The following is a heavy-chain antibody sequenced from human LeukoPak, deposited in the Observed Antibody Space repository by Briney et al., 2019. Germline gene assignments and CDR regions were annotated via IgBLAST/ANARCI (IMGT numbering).Heavy chain of an antibody. CDR3: ARVLGIEAFDI. CDR1: GGSISSHF. CDR2: IFYSGTT. V-gene: IGHV4-59*11. J-gene: IGHJ3*02. D-gene: IGHD7-27*01. Sequence: RSSETLSLTCTVSGGSISSHFWSWIRQPPGKGLEWIGYIFYSGTTKYNPSLRSRVTISADTSKNQFSLKLSSVTAADTAVYYCARVLGIEAFDIWGQGTMVTVSS.